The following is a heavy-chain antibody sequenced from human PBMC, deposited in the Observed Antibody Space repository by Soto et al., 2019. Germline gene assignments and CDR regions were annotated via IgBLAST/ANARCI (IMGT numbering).Heavy chain of an antibody. Sequence: QVQLVQSGAEVKEPGSSVNVSCKASGGTFSSYTISWVRQAPGQGLEWMGRIIPIFGVADYAKKFQGRLTITADKSTSTAYMELSSLKSEDTAVYYCARGGGAYSYWGQGTLVTVS. CDR3: ARGGGAYSY. CDR1: GGTFSSYT. J-gene: IGHJ1*01. D-gene: IGHD5-18*01. CDR2: IIPIFGVA. V-gene: IGHV1-69*02.